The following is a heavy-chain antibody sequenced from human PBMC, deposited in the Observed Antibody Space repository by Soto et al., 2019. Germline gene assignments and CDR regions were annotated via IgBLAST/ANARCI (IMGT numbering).Heavy chain of an antibody. D-gene: IGHD4-17*01. Sequence: GGSLRLSCAASGFTFSSYGMHWVRQAPGKGLEWVAVIWYDGSNKYYAGSVKGRFTISRDNSKNILYLQMHSLRAEDTAVYYCARVDYGDYGWYFDLWGRGTLVTVSS. CDR1: GFTFSSYG. V-gene: IGHV3-33*01. CDR3: ARVDYGDYGWYFDL. CDR2: IWYDGSNK. J-gene: IGHJ2*01.